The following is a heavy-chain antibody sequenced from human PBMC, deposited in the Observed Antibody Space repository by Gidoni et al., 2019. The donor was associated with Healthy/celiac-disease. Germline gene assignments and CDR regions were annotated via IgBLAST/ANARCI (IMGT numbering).Heavy chain of an antibody. CDR3: ASGGSMVRGVMGDY. Sequence: QVQLVESGGGVVQPGRSLRLSCAASGFTFSSYAMHWVRQAPGKGLEWVAVISYDGSNKYYADSVKGRFTISRDNSKNTLYLQMNSLRAEDTAVYYCASGGSMVRGVMGDYWGQGTLVTVSS. CDR2: ISYDGSNK. CDR1: GFTFSSYA. D-gene: IGHD3-10*01. V-gene: IGHV3-30-3*01. J-gene: IGHJ4*02.